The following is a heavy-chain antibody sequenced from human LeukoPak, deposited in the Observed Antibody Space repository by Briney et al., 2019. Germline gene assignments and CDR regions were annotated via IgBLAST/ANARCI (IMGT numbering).Heavy chain of an antibody. D-gene: IGHD2-2*01. CDR2: INPNSGGT. CDR1: GYTFTGYY. CDR3: ARDGLGYCSSTSCYDSYYYYYMDV. J-gene: IGHJ6*03. Sequence: ASVKVSCKASGYTFTGYYMHWVRQAPGQGREWMGWINPNSGGTNYAQKFQGRVTMTRDMSISTAYMELSRLRSDDTAVYYCARDGLGYCSSTSCYDSYYYYYMDVWGKGTTVTVSS. V-gene: IGHV1-2*02.